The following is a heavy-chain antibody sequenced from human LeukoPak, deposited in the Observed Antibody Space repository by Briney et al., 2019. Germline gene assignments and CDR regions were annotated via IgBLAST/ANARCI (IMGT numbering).Heavy chain of an antibody. CDR1: GYSLSDYW. V-gene: IGHV5-51*01. CDR2: IYPGDFDT. D-gene: IGHD1-26*01. J-gene: IGHJ4*02. Sequence: GESLKISCKGSGYSLSDYWIGWVRPTPGKGLEWMGMIYPGDFDTSYSPSFQGRVTISADKSISTAYLQWRSLQASDAAVYYCARRGSFSYIDFWGQGTLVTVSS. CDR3: ARRGSFSYIDF.